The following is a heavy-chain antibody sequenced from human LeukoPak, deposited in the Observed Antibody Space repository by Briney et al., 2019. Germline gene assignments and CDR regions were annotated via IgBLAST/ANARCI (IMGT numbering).Heavy chain of an antibody. CDR3: ARDSSYDILTAQDV. V-gene: IGHV3-66*01. CDR2: IYSGGST. Sequence: GGSLRLSCAASGFTVSSNYTSWVRQAPGKGLEWVSVIYSGGSTYYADSVEGRFTISRDNSKNTLFLQMNSLRADDTAVYYCARDSSYDILTAQDVWGQGTTVTVSS. J-gene: IGHJ6*02. D-gene: IGHD3-9*01. CDR1: GFTVSSNY.